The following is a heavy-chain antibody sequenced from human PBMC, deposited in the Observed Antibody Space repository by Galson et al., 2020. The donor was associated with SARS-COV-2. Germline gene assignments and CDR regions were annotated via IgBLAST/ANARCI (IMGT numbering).Heavy chain of an antibody. D-gene: IGHD3-3*01. Sequence: ASVKVSCKASGYTFTSYDINWVRQATGQGLEWMGWMNPNSGNTGYAQKFQGRVTMTRNTSISTAYMELSSLRSEDTAVYYCARGVSFTTIFGVVNYYFGYWGQGTLVTVSS. V-gene: IGHV1-8*01. CDR2: MNPNSGNT. CDR1: GYTFTSYD. CDR3: ARGVSFTTIFGVVNYYFGY. J-gene: IGHJ4*02.